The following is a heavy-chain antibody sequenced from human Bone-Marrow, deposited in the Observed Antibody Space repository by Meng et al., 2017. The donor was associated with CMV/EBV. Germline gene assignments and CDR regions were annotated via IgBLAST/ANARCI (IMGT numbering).Heavy chain of an antibody. Sequence: SETLSLTCTVSGYSISSGYYWGWIRQPPGKRLEWIGNIYYSGSAYYNTSLKSRVTISVYTSKNQLSLKLSSVTAADTAVYYCAVRFLEWLSIDYWGQGTLVTVSS. CDR1: GYSISSGYY. CDR3: AVRFLEWLSIDY. J-gene: IGHJ4*02. V-gene: IGHV4-38-2*02. D-gene: IGHD3-3*01. CDR2: IYYSGSA.